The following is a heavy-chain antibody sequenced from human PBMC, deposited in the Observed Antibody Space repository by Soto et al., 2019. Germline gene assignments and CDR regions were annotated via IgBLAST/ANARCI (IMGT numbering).Heavy chain of an antibody. Sequence: EVQLVESGGGIVQPGGSLRLSCAASGFTFNTYWMHWVRQAPGKGLVWVSRANSDGSSTTYADSVKGRFTISRDNVRNTLYLQMNSLRAEDTAVYYCTRVVRFGSAENSYSYGMDVWGQGTTVTVSS. J-gene: IGHJ6*02. V-gene: IGHV3-74*03. CDR3: TRVVRFGSAENSYSYGMDV. CDR2: ANSDGSST. CDR1: GFTFNTYW. D-gene: IGHD3-10*01.